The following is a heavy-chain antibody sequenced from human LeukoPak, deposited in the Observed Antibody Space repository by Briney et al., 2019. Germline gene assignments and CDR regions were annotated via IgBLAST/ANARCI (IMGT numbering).Heavy chain of an antibody. CDR2: ISAYNGNT. Sequence: ASVKVSCKASGYTFTSYGISWVRQAPGQGLEWMGWISAYNGNTNYAQKLQGRVTMTTDTSTSTAYMELRSLRSDDTAVYYCARGLAYSSGGSCYLGCVDYWGQGTLVTVSS. CDR1: GYTFTSYG. J-gene: IGHJ4*02. V-gene: IGHV1-18*01. D-gene: IGHD2-15*01. CDR3: ARGLAYSSGGSCYLGCVDY.